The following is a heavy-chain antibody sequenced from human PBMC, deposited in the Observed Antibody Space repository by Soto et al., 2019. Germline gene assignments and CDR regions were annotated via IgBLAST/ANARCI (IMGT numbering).Heavy chain of an antibody. J-gene: IGHJ4*02. CDR3: ARNWGGLAD. Sequence: GGSLILSCAASRFPFSTYGMHWVRQAPGKGLEWVANIIKDGSEKSYVDSVKGRFTISRDNAKNSLYLEMNSLRVEDTAGDDGARNWGGLADWGKATLVT. D-gene: IGHD2-15*01. V-gene: IGHV3-7*03. CDR2: IIKDGSEK. CDR1: RFPFSTYG.